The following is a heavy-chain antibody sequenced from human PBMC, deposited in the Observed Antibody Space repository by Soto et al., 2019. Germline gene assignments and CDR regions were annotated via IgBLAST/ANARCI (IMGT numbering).Heavy chain of an antibody. V-gene: IGHV1-69*13. CDR3: ARALHYYDSSGYLDV. J-gene: IGHJ6*02. D-gene: IGHD3-22*01. CDR2: IIPIFGTA. Sequence: SVKVSCKASGGTFSSYAISWVRQAPGRGLEWMGGIIPIFGTANYAQKFQGRVTITADESTSTAYMELSSLRSEDTAVYYCARALHYYDSSGYLDVWGQGTTVTVSS. CDR1: GGTFSSYA.